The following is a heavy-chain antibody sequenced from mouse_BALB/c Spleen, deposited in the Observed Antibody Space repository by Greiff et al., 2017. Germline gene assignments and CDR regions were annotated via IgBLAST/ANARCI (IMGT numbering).Heavy chain of an antibody. CDR2: IAPGSGST. D-gene: IGHD1-1*01. J-gene: IGHJ2*01. CDR1: GYTFTSYW. V-gene: IGHV1S41*01. Sequence: DLVKPGASVKLSCKASGYTFTSYWINWIKQRPGQGLEWIGRIAPGSGSTYYNEMFKGKATLTVDTSSSTAYIQLSSLSSEDSAVYFCAIPHLTVVAPDYWGQGTTLTVAS. CDR3: AIPHLTVVAPDY.